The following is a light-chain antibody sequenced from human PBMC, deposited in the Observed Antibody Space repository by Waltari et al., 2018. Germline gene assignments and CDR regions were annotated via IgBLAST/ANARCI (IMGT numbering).Light chain of an antibody. CDR3: QHYGGSPYS. CDR1: QSVTSNF. Sequence: EIVLTQSPGTLSLSPGERATLSCRASQSVTSNFLAWYHQKPGQAPRLLIYAPSSLATCLPHTFSCTRSVTVFTLTIGRLEPEDFAVYYCQHYGGSPYSFGQGTKLEIK. CDR2: APS. V-gene: IGKV3-20*01. J-gene: IGKJ2*03.